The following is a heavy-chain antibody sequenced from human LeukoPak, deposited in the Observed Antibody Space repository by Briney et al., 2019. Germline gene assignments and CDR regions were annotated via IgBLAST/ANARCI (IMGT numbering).Heavy chain of an antibody. CDR3: AKDAVAGGDFDY. CDR1: GFTFSSYA. D-gene: IGHD6-19*01. J-gene: IGHJ4*02. CDR2: IGGSGGST. Sequence: PGGSLRLSCAASGFTFSSYAMTWVRQAPGKGLEWVSTIGGSGGSTYYADSVKGRFTISRDSSKDTLYLQMNSLRAEDTAVYYCAKDAVAGGDFDYWGQGTLVTVSS. V-gene: IGHV3-23*01.